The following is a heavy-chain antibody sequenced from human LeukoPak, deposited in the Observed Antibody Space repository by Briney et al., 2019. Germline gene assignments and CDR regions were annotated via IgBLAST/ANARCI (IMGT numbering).Heavy chain of an antibody. V-gene: IGHV3-23*01. D-gene: IGHD2-2*01. CDR2: ISDSGGTT. J-gene: IGHJ6*02. CDR3: AKLISTSCYMPIDV. Sequence: PGASLRLSCAASGFTFNNYAMTWVRRAPGKGLQWVSTISDSGGTTYYTDSAKGRFTISRDNSKNTLYLQVNSLRAEDTAVYYCAKLISTSCYMPIDVWGQGTTVTVSS. CDR1: GFTFNNYA.